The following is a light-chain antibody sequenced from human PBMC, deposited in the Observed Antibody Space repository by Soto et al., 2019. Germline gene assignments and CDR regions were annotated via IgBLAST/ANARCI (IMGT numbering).Light chain of an antibody. CDR1: QSISSY. Sequence: DIQMTQSPSSLSASVGDRVTITCRASQSISSYLNWYQQKPGKAPKLLIYAASSLQSGVPSRFSGSGSGTDFTLTISSLQPEDFATYYCQQSYRTALTFGGGTTVEIK. CDR2: AAS. CDR3: QQSYRTALT. J-gene: IGKJ4*01. V-gene: IGKV1-39*01.